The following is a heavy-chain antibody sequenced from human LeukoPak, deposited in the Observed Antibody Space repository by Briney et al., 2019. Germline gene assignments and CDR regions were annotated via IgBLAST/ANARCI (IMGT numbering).Heavy chain of an antibody. CDR1: GCTFSSYA. CDR3: ASNRYCSGGSCYVGYYYGMDV. CDR2: IIPILGIA. V-gene: IGHV1-69*04. J-gene: IGHJ6*02. Sequence: GSSVKVSCKASGCTFSSYAISWVRQAPGQGLEWMGRIIPILGIANYAQKFQGRVTITADKSTSTAYMELSSLRSEDTSVYYCASNRYCSGGSCYVGYYYGMDVWGQGTTVTVSS. D-gene: IGHD2-15*01.